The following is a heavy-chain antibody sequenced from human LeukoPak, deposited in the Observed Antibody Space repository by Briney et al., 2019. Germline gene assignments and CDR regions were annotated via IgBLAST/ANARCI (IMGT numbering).Heavy chain of an antibody. Sequence: GGSLRLSCAASGFTFSSYSMNWVRQAPGKGLEWVSSISSSSGYIYYADSVKGRFTISRDNAKNSLFPQMNSLRAEDTAVYYCARVRGGNSHDAFDVWGQGTMVTVSS. CDR2: ISSSSGYI. V-gene: IGHV3-21*01. J-gene: IGHJ3*01. CDR3: ARVRGGNSHDAFDV. D-gene: IGHD4-23*01. CDR1: GFTFSSYS.